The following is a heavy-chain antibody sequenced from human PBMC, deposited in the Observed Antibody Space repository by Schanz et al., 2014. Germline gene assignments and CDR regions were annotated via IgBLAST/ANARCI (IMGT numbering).Heavy chain of an antibody. CDR3: ARGREVVAKIVDV. CDR2: ISYDGNTK. V-gene: IGHV3-30-3*01. CDR1: GFTFNSYA. Sequence: QVQLVESGGGVVQPGGSLRLSCAASGFTFNSYAFHWVRQAPGKGLEWVALISYDGNTKYYADSVKGRFTISRDNAKNSLYLQMNSLRAEDTGVYYCARGREVVAKIVDVWGQGTMVTVSS. D-gene: IGHD3-22*01. J-gene: IGHJ3*01.